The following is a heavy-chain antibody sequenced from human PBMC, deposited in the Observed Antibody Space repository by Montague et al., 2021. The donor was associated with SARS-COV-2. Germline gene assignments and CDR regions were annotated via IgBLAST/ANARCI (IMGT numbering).Heavy chain of an antibody. CDR2: ISSIGNT. CDR3: ATWMDIHFDH. CDR1: GLIFSNYA. D-gene: IGHD5-12*01. J-gene: IGHJ4*02. V-gene: IGHV3-23*01. Sequence: SLRLSCAASGLIFSNYAVSWVRQAPGKGLEWVSTISSIGNTHYTDAVTGRFTISRDNSKNSVYLHVDNLRADDTAVYYCATWMDIHFDHWGQGTPVTVSS.